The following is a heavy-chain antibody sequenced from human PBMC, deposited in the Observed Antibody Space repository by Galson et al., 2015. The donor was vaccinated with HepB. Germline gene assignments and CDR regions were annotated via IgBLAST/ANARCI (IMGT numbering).Heavy chain of an antibody. Sequence: SLRLSCAGSGFTFSDFWLQWFRQAPGEGLVWVAHINNDGSGTWYADFVKDRFTISRDNGKNTLYLQMQSLRVDDTAMYYCVRSKPGADYWGQGTLVTVSP. CDR3: VRSKPGADY. D-gene: IGHD1-14*01. CDR1: GFTFSDFW. V-gene: IGHV3-74*01. CDR2: INNDGSGT. J-gene: IGHJ4*02.